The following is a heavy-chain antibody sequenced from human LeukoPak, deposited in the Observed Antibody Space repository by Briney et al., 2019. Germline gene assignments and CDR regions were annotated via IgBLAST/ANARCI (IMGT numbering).Heavy chain of an antibody. Sequence: SQTLSLTCTVSGGSISSGDYYWSWIRQPPGKGLEWIGYIYYSGSTYYNPSLKSRVTISVDTSKNQFSLKLSSVTAADTAVYYCARTLYLSGAFDLWGQGTMVTVSS. CDR1: GGSISSGDYY. CDR2: IYYSGST. J-gene: IGHJ3*01. V-gene: IGHV4-30-4*01. CDR3: ARTLYLSGAFDL. D-gene: IGHD3-10*01.